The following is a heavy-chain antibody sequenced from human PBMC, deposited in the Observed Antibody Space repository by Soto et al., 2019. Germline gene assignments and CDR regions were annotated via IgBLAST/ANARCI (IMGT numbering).Heavy chain of an antibody. CDR3: AREAYDILTGYTTFDY. V-gene: IGHV4-4*02. D-gene: IGHD3-9*01. J-gene: IGHJ4*02. Sequence: QVQLQESGPGLVKPSGTLSLTCAVSSGSISSSNWWSWVRQPPGKGLEWIGEIYHSGSTNYNPSLQSRVTISVDKSKNQFSLKLSSVTAADTAVYYCAREAYDILTGYTTFDYWGQGTLVTVSS. CDR1: SGSISSSNW. CDR2: IYHSGST.